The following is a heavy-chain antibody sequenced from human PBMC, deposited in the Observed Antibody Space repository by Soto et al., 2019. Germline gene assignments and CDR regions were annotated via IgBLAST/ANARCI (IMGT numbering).Heavy chain of an antibody. D-gene: IGHD3-9*01. CDR2: INHRGST. J-gene: IGHJ4*02. Sequence: QVQLQQWGAGLLKPSETLSLTCAVYGGSFSGCYWSWIRQRPGTGLEWIGEINHRGSTNYHPSLQSRLTISVDTSKNQFSLKLSSVTAADTAGYYCSMTGYFDWLYFDYWGQGTLVTVSS. V-gene: IGHV4-34*01. CDR1: GGSFSGCY. CDR3: SMTGYFDWLYFDY.